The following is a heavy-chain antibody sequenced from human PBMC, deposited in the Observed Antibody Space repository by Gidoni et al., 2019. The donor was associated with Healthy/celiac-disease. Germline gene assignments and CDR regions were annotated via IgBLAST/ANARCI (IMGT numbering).Heavy chain of an antibody. CDR1: GGTFSSYA. D-gene: IGHD3-22*01. V-gene: IGHV1-69*01. CDR3: ARELLIKGRYHDVFDY. CDR2: IIPIFGTA. J-gene: IGHJ4*02. Sequence: QVQLVQSGAEVKKPGSSVKVSCKASGGTFSSYAISWVRQAPGQGLEWMGGIIPIFGTANYAQKFQGRVTITADESPSTAYIELSSLRSEDTAVYYCARELLIKGRYHDVFDYWGQGTLVTVSS.